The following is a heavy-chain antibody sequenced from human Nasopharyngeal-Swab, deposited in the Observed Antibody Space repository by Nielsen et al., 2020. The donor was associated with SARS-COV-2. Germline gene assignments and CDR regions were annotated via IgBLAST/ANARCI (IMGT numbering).Heavy chain of an antibody. Sequence: SETLSLTCTVSGGSISSGGYFWSWIRQHPGKGLEWIGYIHYTGNTFYNPSLESRLTISLDTSKNQFSLKLSSVTAADTAVYYCARKPRPSSGWYGVWFDPWGQGTLVTVSS. V-gene: IGHV4-31*03. D-gene: IGHD6-19*01. CDR3: ARKPRPSSGWYGVWFDP. J-gene: IGHJ5*02. CDR1: GGSISSGGYF. CDR2: IHYTGNT.